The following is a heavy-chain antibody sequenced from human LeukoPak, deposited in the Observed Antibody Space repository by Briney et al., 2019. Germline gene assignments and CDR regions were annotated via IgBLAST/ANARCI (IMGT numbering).Heavy chain of an antibody. CDR1: GGSISSYY. J-gene: IGHJ6*03. Sequence: SETLSLTCTVSGGSISSYYWSWIRQPAGKGLEWIGRIYTSGSTNYNPSLKSRVTMSVDTSKNQFSLKLSSVTAADTAVYYCVRRKSPYSFGGYYYYYMDVWGKGTTVTVSS. CDR2: IYTSGST. CDR3: VRRKSPYSFGGYYYYYMDV. V-gene: IGHV4-4*07. D-gene: IGHD2-15*01.